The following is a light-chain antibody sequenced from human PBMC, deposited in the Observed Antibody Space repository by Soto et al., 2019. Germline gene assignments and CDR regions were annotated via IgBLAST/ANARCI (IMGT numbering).Light chain of an antibody. CDR1: QSVSSNY. CDR2: GAS. Sequence: EIVLTQSPGTLSLSPGERATLSCRASQSVSSNYLAWYQQKPGQAPRLLIYGASRGAAGIPDRFSGSGSGTDFTLTISSLEPEDFAAYFCQQYGRSPIFTFGQGTKLEVK. V-gene: IGKV3-20*01. J-gene: IGKJ2*01. CDR3: QQYGRSPIFT.